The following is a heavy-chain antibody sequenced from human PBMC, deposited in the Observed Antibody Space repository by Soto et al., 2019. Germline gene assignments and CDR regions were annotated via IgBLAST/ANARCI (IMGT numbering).Heavy chain of an antibody. CDR2: ISGSGGST. D-gene: IGHD2-15*01. J-gene: IGHJ5*02. CDR1: GFTFSSYG. Sequence: GGSLRLSCAASGFTFSSYGMHWVRQAPGKGLEWVSAISGSGGSTYYADSVKGRFTISRDNSKNTLYLQMNSLRAEDTAVYYCAKDARAATGREWFDPWGQGTLVTVSS. V-gene: IGHV3-23*01. CDR3: AKDARAATGREWFDP.